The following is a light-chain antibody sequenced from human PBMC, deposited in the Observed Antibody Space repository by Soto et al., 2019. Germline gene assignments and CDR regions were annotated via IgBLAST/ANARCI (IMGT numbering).Light chain of an antibody. J-gene: IGLJ3*02. CDR3: ATWDGSLSGPV. CDR1: RSNIGSNF. Sequence: QSVLTQPPSAYGTPGQRVTISCSGSRSNIGSNFVYWYQQLPGTAPKLLIYGNDQRFSGVPDRFSDSKSGTSASLAISGLRSEDEAHYYCATWDGSLSGPVFGGGTKLTVL. CDR2: GND. V-gene: IGLV1-47*01.